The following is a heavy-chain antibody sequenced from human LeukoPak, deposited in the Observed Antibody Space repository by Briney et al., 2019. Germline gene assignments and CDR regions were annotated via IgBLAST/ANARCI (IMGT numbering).Heavy chain of an antibody. CDR3: ARGANWNYDY. CDR1: GYTFTKSY. V-gene: IGHV1-46*01. D-gene: IGHD1-7*01. CDR2: INPSGGST. J-gene: IGHJ4*02. Sequence: ASVKVSCKASGYTFTKSYIHWVRQAPGQGLEWMGLINPSGGSTSYTQKFQGRLAMTRDMSTSTVYMELSSLRSEDTAMYYCARGANWNYDYWGQGTLVTVSS.